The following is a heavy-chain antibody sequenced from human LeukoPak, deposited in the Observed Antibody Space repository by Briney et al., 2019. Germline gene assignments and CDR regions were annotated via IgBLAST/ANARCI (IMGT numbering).Heavy chain of an antibody. CDR3: ARAGPYSSSWLPSGAFDI. D-gene: IGHD6-13*01. V-gene: IGHV4-31*03. J-gene: IGHJ3*02. Sequence: SETLSLTCTVSGGPISSGGYYWSWIRQHPGKGLEWIGYIYYSGSTYYNPSLKSRVTISVDTPKNQFSLKLSSVTAADTAVYYCARAGPYSSSWLPSGAFDIWGQGTMVTVSS. CDR1: GGPISSGGYY. CDR2: IYYSGST.